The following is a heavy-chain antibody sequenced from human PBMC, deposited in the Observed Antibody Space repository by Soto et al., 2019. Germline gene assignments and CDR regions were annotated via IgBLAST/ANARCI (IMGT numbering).Heavy chain of an antibody. CDR1: GGSFSGYY. CDR3: ARWCGYLDY. J-gene: IGHJ4*01. D-gene: IGHD3-3*01. Sequence: QVQLQQWGAGLLKPSETLSLTCAVYGGSFSGYYWSWIRQPPGKGLAWIGEMNHNGSTNYNPTLKSRGTISVDTSKNQFSRELSSVTAADTALYYCARWCGYLDYRGHGTLVTVSS. CDR2: MNHNGST. V-gene: IGHV4-34*01.